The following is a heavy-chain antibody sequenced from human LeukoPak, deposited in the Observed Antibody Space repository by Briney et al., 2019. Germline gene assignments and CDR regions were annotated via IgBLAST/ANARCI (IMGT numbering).Heavy chain of an antibody. CDR1: GYTFTSYY. D-gene: IGHD6-13*01. Sequence: ASVKVSCKASGYTFTSYYMHWVRQAPGQGLEWMGIINPSGGSTSYVQKFQGRVTMTRDTSTSTVYMELSSLRSEDTAVYYCAGHPIAAAGTGYYYYGMDVWGQGTTVTASS. CDR3: AGHPIAAAGTGYYYYGMDV. J-gene: IGHJ6*02. CDR2: INPSGGST. V-gene: IGHV1-46*01.